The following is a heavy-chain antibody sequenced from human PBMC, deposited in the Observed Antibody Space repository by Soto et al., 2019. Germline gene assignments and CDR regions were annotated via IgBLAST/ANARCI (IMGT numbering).Heavy chain of an antibody. Sequence: GGSLRLSCAASGFTFSNYDMFWVRQVTGKGLEWVSAIGTQADTFYPDSVEGRFTISRENGKNSLYLQMNSLRVGDTAVYYCARSPSGRFPSGNAFDLWGQGTMVTVSS. CDR3: ARSPSGRFPSGNAFDL. J-gene: IGHJ3*01. V-gene: IGHV3-13*01. CDR2: IGTQADT. D-gene: IGHD1-26*01. CDR1: GFTFSNYD.